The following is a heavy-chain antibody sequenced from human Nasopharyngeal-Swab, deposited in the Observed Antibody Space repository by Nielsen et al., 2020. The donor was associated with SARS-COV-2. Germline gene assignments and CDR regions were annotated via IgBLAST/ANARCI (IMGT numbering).Heavy chain of an antibody. V-gene: IGHV6-1*01. Sequence: QTPSLTRAISGDSVSSNSAAWNWTRQSPSRGLEWLGRTYYRSKWYNDYAVSVKSRITINPDTSKNQFSLQLNSVTPEDTAVYYCARAGYSSGWDFDYWGQGTLVTVSS. CDR1: GDSVSSNSAA. J-gene: IGHJ4*02. D-gene: IGHD6-19*01. CDR2: TYYRSKWYN. CDR3: ARAGYSSGWDFDY.